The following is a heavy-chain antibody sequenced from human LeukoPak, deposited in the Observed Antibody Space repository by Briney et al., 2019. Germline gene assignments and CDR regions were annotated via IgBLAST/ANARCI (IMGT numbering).Heavy chain of an antibody. V-gene: IGHV3-15*01. D-gene: IGHD7-27*01. J-gene: IGHJ4*02. CDR2: IKSKTDGGTT. Sequence: GGSLRLSCAASGFSFTNAWMSWVRQAPGKGLEWVARIKSKTDGGTTDYAAPVKGRFTISTDDSKNTLYLQINSLKTEDTAVYYCTAGLGKSDFDYWGQGTLVTVSS. CDR3: TAGLGKSDFDY. CDR1: GFSFTNAW.